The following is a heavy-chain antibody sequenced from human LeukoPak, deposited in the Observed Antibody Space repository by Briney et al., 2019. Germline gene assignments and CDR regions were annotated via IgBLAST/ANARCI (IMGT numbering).Heavy chain of an antibody. V-gene: IGHV4-39*01. CDR3: VGETTVTTIP. CDR1: GGSISSRSYY. CDR2: IYYSGST. Sequence: PSETLSLTCTVSGGSISSRSYYWGWIRQPPGNWLEWIGSIYYSGSTYYNPSLKSRVTISIDTSKNQFSLKLSSVTAADTAVYYCVGETTVTTIPWGQGTLVTVAS. D-gene: IGHD4-17*01. J-gene: IGHJ5*02.